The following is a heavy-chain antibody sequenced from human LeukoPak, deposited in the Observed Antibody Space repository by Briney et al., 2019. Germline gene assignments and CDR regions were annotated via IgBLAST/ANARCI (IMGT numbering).Heavy chain of an antibody. D-gene: IGHD1-26*01. CDR3: AKDLVGSTNFHL. Sequence: TGGSLRLSWAASGFTFSSYAMSWVRQAQGKGLEWVSAISGSGGSTYYADSVKGRFTISRDNSKNTLYLQMNSLRAEDTAVYYCAKDLVGSTNFHLWGRGTLVTVSS. V-gene: IGHV3-23*01. CDR2: ISGSGGST. J-gene: IGHJ2*01. CDR1: GFTFSSYA.